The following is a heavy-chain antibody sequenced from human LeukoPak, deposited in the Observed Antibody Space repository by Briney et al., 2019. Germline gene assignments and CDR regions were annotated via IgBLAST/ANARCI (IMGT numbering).Heavy chain of an antibody. CDR1: GYSGNSNYF. CDR3: ATRLYDFWSGYLGY. V-gene: IGHV4-38-2*01. J-gene: IGHJ4*02. Sequence: SETLSLTCSVFGYSGNSNYFWDWIRQPPGKGLEWIGSIYYSGSTHYNPSLKSRVTISVDRSKNQFSLKLSSVTAADTAVYYCATRLYDFWSGYLGYWGQGTLVTVSS. CDR2: IYYSGST. D-gene: IGHD3-3*01.